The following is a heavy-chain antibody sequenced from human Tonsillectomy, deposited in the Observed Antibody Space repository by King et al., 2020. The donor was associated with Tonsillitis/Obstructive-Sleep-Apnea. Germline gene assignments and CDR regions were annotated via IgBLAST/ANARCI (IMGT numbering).Heavy chain of an antibody. D-gene: IGHD5-18*01. J-gene: IGHJ4*02. CDR3: GKDNYGYSYFDY. CDR1: GGSISSSSHY. CDR2: FYYSGST. V-gene: IGHV4-39*01. Sequence: QLQESGPGLEKPSETLSLTCTVSGGSISSSSHYWGWIRQPPGTGLEWIGSFYYSGSTYYNPSLKSRVTISVDTSKNQFSLKLSSVTAAETAVYYCGKDNYGYSYFDYWGQGTLVTVSS.